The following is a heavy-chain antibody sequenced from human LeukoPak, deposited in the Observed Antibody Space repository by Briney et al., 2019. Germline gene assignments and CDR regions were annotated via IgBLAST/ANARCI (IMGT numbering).Heavy chain of an antibody. J-gene: IGHJ6*02. CDR2: IIPIFGTA. D-gene: IGHD6-13*01. CDR3: ARFGFNARGAAAGQIDYYYYYGMDV. CDR1: GGTFSSYA. Sequence: GASVTVSCKASGGTFSSYAISWVRQAPGQGLEWMGGIIPIFGTANYAQKFQGRVTITADESTSTAYMELSSLRSEDTAVYYCARFGFNARGAAAGQIDYYYYYGMDVWGQGTTVTVSS. V-gene: IGHV1-69*13.